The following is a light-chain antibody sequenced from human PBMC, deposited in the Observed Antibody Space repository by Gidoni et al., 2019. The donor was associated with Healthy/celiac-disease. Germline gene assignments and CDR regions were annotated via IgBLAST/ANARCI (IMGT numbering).Light chain of an antibody. CDR2: AAS. V-gene: IGKV1-39*01. J-gene: IGKJ2*01. Sequence: DIQMTQSPSSLSASVGDRVTITCRASQSISSYLNWYQQKPGKAPKLLIYAASSFQSGDPSRFSGSGSGTDFTLTISSLQPEDFATYYCQQSYSTPYTFGQGTKLEIK. CDR1: QSISSY. CDR3: QQSYSTPYT.